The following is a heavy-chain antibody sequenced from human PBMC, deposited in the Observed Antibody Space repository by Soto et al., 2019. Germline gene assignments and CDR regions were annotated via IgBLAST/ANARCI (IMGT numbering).Heavy chain of an antibody. CDR1: GFTFSSYA. V-gene: IGHV3-23*01. Sequence: GSLRLSCAASGFTFSSYAMSWVRQAPGKGLEWVSAISGSGGSTYYADSVKGRFTISRDNSKNTLYLQMNSLRAEDTAVYYCAKGSGWYEDYYGMDVWGQGTTVTVSS. CDR2: ISGSGGST. J-gene: IGHJ6*02. D-gene: IGHD6-19*01. CDR3: AKGSGWYEDYYGMDV.